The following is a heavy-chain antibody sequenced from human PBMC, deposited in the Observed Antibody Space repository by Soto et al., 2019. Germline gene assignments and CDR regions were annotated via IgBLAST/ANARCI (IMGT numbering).Heavy chain of an antibody. Sequence: ASVKVSCKASGYTFTSYGISWVRQAPGQGLEWMGWISAYNGNTNYAQKLQGRVTMTTDTSTSTAYMELRSLRSDDTAVYYCARDRGPAYFDFWSGYLENYYYYYLDVWGKGTRVTVSS. D-gene: IGHD3-3*01. CDR3: ARDRGPAYFDFWSGYLENYYYYYLDV. V-gene: IGHV1-18*01. J-gene: IGHJ6*03. CDR2: ISAYNGNT. CDR1: GYTFTSYG.